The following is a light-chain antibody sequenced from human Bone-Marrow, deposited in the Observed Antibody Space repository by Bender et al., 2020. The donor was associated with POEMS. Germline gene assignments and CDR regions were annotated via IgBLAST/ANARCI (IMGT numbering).Light chain of an antibody. J-gene: IGLJ1*01. V-gene: IGLV2-14*01. CDR2: EVN. CDR3: SSYTAGSKL. CDR1: SSDIGGYNY. Sequence: QSALTQPASVSGSPGQSITISCTGTSSDIGGYNYVSWYQQHPGKAPKLMIYEVNKRPSGVPDRFSGSKSDNTASLTVSGLQAEDEADYYCSSYTAGSKLFGTGTKVTVV.